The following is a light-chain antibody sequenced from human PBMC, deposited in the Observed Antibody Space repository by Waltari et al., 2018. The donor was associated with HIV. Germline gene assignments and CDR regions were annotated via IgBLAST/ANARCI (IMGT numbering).Light chain of an antibody. V-gene: IGLV2-14*01. CDR3: SSYTSSSTRVV. J-gene: IGLJ2*01. CDR2: EVS. Sequence: QSALTQPASVSGSPGQSITISCTGTSSDVGGYKYVSWYQQHPGKAPKLMIYEVSNRLSGVSNRFSGSKSGNTASLTISGLQAEDEADYYCSSYTSSSTRVVFGGGTKLTVL. CDR1: SSDVGGYKY.